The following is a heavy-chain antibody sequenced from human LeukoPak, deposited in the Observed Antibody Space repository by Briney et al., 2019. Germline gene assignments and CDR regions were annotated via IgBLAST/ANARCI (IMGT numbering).Heavy chain of an antibody. Sequence: SVNLSFTGSGGTFSSYAFGWVGQLPGQGIEWMGRIIPIFGTANYAQKFQGRVTITTDESTSTAYMELSSLRSEDTAVYYCARSALRGALLASRDWFDPWGQGTLVTVSS. CDR2: IIPIFGTA. CDR1: GGTFSSYA. J-gene: IGHJ5*02. V-gene: IGHV1-69*05. CDR3: ARSALRGALLASRDWFDP. D-gene: IGHD1-26*01.